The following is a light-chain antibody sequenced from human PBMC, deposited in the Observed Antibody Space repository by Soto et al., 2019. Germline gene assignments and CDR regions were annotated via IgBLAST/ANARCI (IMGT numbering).Light chain of an antibody. V-gene: IGLV2-11*01. CDR3: CSYAGSYTNYV. Sequence: QSVLTQPRSVSGSPGQSVTISCTGTSSDVGGYNYVSWYQQHPGKAPKLMIYDVSKRPSGVPDRFSGSKSGNTASLTISGLQDEDEADYYCCSYAGSYTNYVFGTGTKLTVL. J-gene: IGLJ1*01. CDR2: DVS. CDR1: SSDVGGYNY.